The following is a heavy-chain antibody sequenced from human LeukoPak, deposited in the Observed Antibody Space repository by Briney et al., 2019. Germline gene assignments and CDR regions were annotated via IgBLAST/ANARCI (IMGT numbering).Heavy chain of an antibody. CDR2: IYTSGST. D-gene: IGHD4-17*01. V-gene: IGHV4-61*02. Sequence: SQTLSLTCTVSGGSISSGGYYWSWIRQPAGKGLEWIGRIYTSGSTNYNPSLKSRVTISVDTSKNQFSLKLSSVTAADTAVYYCARDGKEVTTTTGNWFDPWGQGTLVTVSS. J-gene: IGHJ5*02. CDR3: ARDGKEVTTTTGNWFDP. CDR1: GGSISSGGYY.